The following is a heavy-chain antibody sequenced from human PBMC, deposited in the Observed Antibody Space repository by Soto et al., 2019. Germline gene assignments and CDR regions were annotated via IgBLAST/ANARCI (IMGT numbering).Heavy chain of an antibody. J-gene: IGHJ6*02. CDR3: ARGYYYDSSGYPPGSYYYYGMDV. CDR1: GFTFSSYA. CDR2: ISGSGGST. D-gene: IGHD3-22*01. V-gene: IGHV3-23*01. Sequence: EVQLLESGGGLVQPGGSLRLSCAASGFTFSSYAMSWVRQAPGKGLEWVSAISGSGGSTYYADSVKGRFTISRDNSKNTLYLQMNSRRAEDTAVYYCARGYYYDSSGYPPGSYYYYGMDVWGQGTTVTVSS.